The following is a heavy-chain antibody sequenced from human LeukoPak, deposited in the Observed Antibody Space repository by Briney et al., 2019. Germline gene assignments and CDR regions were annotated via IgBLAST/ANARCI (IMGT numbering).Heavy chain of an antibody. CDR3: AKGGYSSSPLHY. CDR1: GFTVSSNY. J-gene: IGHJ4*02. CDR2: ISGSGGST. V-gene: IGHV3-23*01. Sequence: GGSLRLSCAASGFTVSSNYMSWVRQAPGKGLEWVSAISGSGGSTYYADSVKGRFTISRDNSKNTLYLQMNSLRAEDTAVYYCAKGGYSSSPLHYWGQGTLVTVSS. D-gene: IGHD6-13*01.